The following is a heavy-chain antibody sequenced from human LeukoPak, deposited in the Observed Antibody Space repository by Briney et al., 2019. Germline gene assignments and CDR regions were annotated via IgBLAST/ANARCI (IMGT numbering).Heavy chain of an antibody. CDR3: VRGGLEPFDI. CDR1: GFSFSDYW. J-gene: IGHJ3*02. V-gene: IGHV3-74*01. CDR2: INTDGTTT. Sequence: GGSLRLSCAPSGFSFSDYWMHWVRQAPGKGLAWVSRINTDGTTTNHADSVTGRFTISGDNAKNMLYLQMNSLRAEDTAVYYCVRGGLEPFDIWGQGTMVTVSS. D-gene: IGHD1-1*01.